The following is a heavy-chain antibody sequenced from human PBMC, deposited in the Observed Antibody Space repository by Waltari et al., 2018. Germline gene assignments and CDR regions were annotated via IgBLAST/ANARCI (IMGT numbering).Heavy chain of an antibody. D-gene: IGHD1-1*01. J-gene: IGHJ4*02. V-gene: IGHV4-34*01. CDR1: GGSFSGYY. CDR2: INQRGST. CDR3: ARGGYAGGLYYFYY. Sequence: QVQLQQWGAGLLKPSETLSLTCAVYGGSFSGYYWSWTHQPPGKGLVGIGEINQRGSTNLKPALKKRVNKSVDKSKNQFSLELSSGTAADTAGYYCARGGYAGGLYYFYYWGQGTLVTVSS.